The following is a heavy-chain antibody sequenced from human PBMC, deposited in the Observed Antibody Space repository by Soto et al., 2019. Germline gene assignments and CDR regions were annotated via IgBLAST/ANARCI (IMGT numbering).Heavy chain of an antibody. J-gene: IGHJ4*02. CDR3: AKDISSSELGCEY. D-gene: IGHD6-13*01. CDR1: GFTFSHFA. CDR2: IAYDGTND. V-gene: IGHV3-30*18. Sequence: ESGGGVVQPGRSQRLSCAASGFTFSHFAMHWFRQAPGKGLEWVAVIAYDGTNDYYADSVKGRFTIFRDNSRDTLYLQMNSLRPEDTATYYCAKDISSSELGCEYWGQGARVTVSS.